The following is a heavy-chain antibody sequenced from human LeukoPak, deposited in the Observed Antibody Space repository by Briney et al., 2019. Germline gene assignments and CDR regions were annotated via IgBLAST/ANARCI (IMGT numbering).Heavy chain of an antibody. CDR2: ISGSGGGT. D-gene: IGHD5-18*01. V-gene: IGHV3-23*01. Sequence: PGGSLRLSCAASGFTVSSYYMNWVRQAPGKELEWVSVISGSGGGTYYADSVKGRFTISRDNSKNTLYLQMNSLRAEDTAVYYCAKVGIQLWLVYYYYMDVWGKGTTVTVSS. J-gene: IGHJ6*03. CDR3: AKVGIQLWLVYYYYMDV. CDR1: GFTVSSYY.